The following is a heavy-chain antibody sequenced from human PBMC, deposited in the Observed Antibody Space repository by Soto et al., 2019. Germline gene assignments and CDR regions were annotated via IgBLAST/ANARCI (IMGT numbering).Heavy chain of an antibody. CDR1: GYSFTSYW. CDR2: IYPGDSDT. V-gene: IGHV5-51*01. D-gene: IGHD2-2*01. Sequence: GESLKISCKGSGYSFTSYWIGWVRQMPGKGLEWMGIIYPGDSDTRYSPSFQGQVTISADKSISTAYLQWSSLKASDTAMYYCARHPIVVVPAAMSSYYYYYMDVWGKGATVTVSS. J-gene: IGHJ6*03. CDR3: ARHPIVVVPAAMSSYYYYYMDV.